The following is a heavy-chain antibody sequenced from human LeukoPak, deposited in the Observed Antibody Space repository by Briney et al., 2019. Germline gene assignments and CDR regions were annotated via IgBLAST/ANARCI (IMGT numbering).Heavy chain of an antibody. CDR3: ARHLVGRCGADLDV. D-gene: IGHD2-15*01. CDR2: IHYRGST. V-gene: IGHV4-59*08. CDR1: GVSISSYY. J-gene: IGHJ6*02. Sequence: SDTLSLTCTVSGVSISSYYWSWTRQSTGKGQEWIGNIHYRGSTNYSPSLRSRVTIPLDPSKNQFSLKLASVTAGDRPVYYWARHLVGRCGADLDVWGQGTTVTVSS.